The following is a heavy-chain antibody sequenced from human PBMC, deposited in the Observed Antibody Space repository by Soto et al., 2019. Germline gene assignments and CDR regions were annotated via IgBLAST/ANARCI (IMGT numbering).Heavy chain of an antibody. CDR3: ARLTQYYYDSSGQVDY. Sequence: QVQLVQSGAEVKKPGSSVKVSCKASGGTFSSYTISWVRQAPGQGLEWMGRIIPILGIANYAQKFQGRVTITADKSTSTDYMELSSLRSEDTAVYYCARLTQYYYDSSGQVDYWGQGTLVTVSS. CDR2: IIPILGIA. J-gene: IGHJ4*02. CDR1: GGTFSSYT. V-gene: IGHV1-69*02. D-gene: IGHD3-22*01.